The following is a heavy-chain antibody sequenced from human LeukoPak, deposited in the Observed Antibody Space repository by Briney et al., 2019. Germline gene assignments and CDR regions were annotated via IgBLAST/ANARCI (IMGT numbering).Heavy chain of an antibody. CDR3: ARQILTRAASITIFYAFDI. D-gene: IGHD3-3*01. Sequence: TGGSLKISCKGSGYSFTSNWIAWVRQMPGKGLEWMGIIYPGDSDTKYSPSFEGQVTISADKSISTAYLQWSSLKASDTAMYYCARQILTRAASITIFYAFDIWGQGTMVTVSS. V-gene: IGHV5-51*01. CDR1: GYSFTSNW. CDR2: IYPGDSDT. J-gene: IGHJ3*02.